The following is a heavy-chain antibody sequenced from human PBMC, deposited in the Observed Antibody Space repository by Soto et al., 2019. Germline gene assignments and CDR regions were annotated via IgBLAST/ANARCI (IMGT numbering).Heavy chain of an antibody. V-gene: IGHV3-33*01. CDR2: IWYDGSNK. CDR1: GFTFSSYG. D-gene: IGHD3-9*01. Sequence: PGGSLRLSCAASGFTFSSYGMHWVRQAPGKGLEWVAVIWYDGSNKYYADSVKGRFTISRDNSKNTLYLQMNSLRAEDTAVYYCARDKDDILTGPLPGYAGGGPYYYMDVWGKGTTVTRLL. J-gene: IGHJ6*03. CDR3: ARDKDDILTGPLPGYAGGGPYYYMDV.